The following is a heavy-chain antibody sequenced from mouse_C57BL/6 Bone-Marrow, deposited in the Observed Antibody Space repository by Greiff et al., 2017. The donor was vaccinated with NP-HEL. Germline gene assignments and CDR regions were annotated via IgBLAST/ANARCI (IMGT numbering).Heavy chain of an antibody. J-gene: IGHJ2*01. CDR1: GYAFSSSW. CDR3: APIYDGYYGDY. V-gene: IGHV1-82*01. CDR2: IYPGDGDT. D-gene: IGHD2-3*01. Sequence: QVQLQQSGPELVKPGVSVKISCKASGYAFSSSWMNWVKQRPGKGLEWIGRIYPGDGDTNYNGKFKGKATLTADKSSSTAYMQLSSLTSEDSAVYFCAPIYDGYYGDYWGQGTTLTVSS.